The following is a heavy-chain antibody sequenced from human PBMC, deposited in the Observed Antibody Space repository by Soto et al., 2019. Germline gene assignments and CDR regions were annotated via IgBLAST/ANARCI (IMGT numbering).Heavy chain of an antibody. CDR1: GGSFSGYY. CDR2: INHSGST. Sequence: SETLSLTCAVYGGSFSGYYWSWIRQPPGKGLEWIGEINHSGSTNYNPSLKSRVTISVDTSKNQFSLKLSSVTAADTAVYYCASSGYANALGASPKYYMDVWGKGTTVTVSS. D-gene: IGHD5-12*01. J-gene: IGHJ6*03. CDR3: ASSGYANALGASPKYYMDV. V-gene: IGHV4-34*01.